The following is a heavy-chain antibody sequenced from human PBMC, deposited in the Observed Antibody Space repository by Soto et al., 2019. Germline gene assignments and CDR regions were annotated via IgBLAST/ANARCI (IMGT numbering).Heavy chain of an antibody. CDR3: ARGGITIFGVVINFDAFDI. D-gene: IGHD3-3*01. CDR1: GGTFSSYA. Sequence: WASVKVSCKASGGTFSSYAISWVRQAPGQGLEWMGGIIPIFGTANYAQKFQGRVTITADESTSTAYMELSSLRSEDTAVYYCARGGITIFGVVINFDAFDIWGQGTMVTVSS. V-gene: IGHV1-69*13. CDR2: IIPIFGTA. J-gene: IGHJ3*02.